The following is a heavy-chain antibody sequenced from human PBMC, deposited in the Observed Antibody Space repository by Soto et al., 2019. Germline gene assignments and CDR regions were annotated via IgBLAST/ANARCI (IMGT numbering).Heavy chain of an antibody. CDR1: GYIFTSFG. CDR3: TRGAGQGAGSYD. J-gene: IGHJ4*02. V-gene: IGHV1-18*01. Sequence: QVQLVQSGAEVKKPGASVKVSCKASGYIFTSFGITWVRQAPGQGLEWMGWVSTYNGNTKYAQKLQGRVTMSTDTSTRTAYMRLRSLRSDDTAVYYWTRGAGQGAGSYDWGQGTLVTVSS. D-gene: IGHD3-10*01. CDR2: VSTYNGNT.